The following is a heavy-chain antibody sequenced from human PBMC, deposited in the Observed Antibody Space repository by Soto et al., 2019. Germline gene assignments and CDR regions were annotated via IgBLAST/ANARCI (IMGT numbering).Heavy chain of an antibody. Sequence: SVKVSCKASGGTFSSYAISWVRQAPGQGLEWMGGIIPIFGTANYAQKFQGRVTITADESTSTAYMELSSLRSEDTAVYYCARELKLELSFWWFDPWGQGTLVTVCS. D-gene: IGHD1-7*01. CDR3: ARELKLELSFWWFDP. CDR2: IIPIFGTA. V-gene: IGHV1-69*13. J-gene: IGHJ5*02. CDR1: GGTFSSYA.